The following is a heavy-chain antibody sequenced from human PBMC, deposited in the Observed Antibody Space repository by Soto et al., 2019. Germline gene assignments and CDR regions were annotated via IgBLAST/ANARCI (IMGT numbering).Heavy chain of an antibody. V-gene: IGHV3-9*01. CDR2: ISWNSDTI. Sequence: GGSLRLSCAASGITFDDYAMHWVRQVPGKGLEWVSGISWNSDTIGYAGSVKGRFTISRDNAKNSLYLQMNSLRTEDTALYYCARLSQHLILKGAFDIWGQGTMVTVSS. CDR1: GITFDDYA. D-gene: IGHD6-13*01. J-gene: IGHJ3*02. CDR3: ARLSQHLILKGAFDI.